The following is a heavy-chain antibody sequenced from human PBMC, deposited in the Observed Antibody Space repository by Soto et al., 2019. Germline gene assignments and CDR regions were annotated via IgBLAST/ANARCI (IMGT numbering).Heavy chain of an antibody. CDR3: ARDFRGIAAAGSDYYYGMDV. Sequence: ASGKVSCKASGYTFTSYYMHWVRQAPGQGLEWMGIINPSGGSTSYAQKFQGRVTMTRDTSTSTVYMELSSLSSEDTAVYSCARDFRGIAAAGSDYYYGMDVWGQGTTVTVSS. D-gene: IGHD6-13*01. J-gene: IGHJ6*02. CDR1: GYTFTSYY. V-gene: IGHV1-46*01. CDR2: INPSGGST.